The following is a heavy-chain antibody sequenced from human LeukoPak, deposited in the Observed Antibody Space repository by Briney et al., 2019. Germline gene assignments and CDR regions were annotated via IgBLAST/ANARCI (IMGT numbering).Heavy chain of an antibody. CDR1: GYTLTGYY. CDR3: ARDPRSVAGRSDY. CDR2: INPNSCDT. Sequence: ASVKVSCKASGYTLTGYYMHWVRQAPRQGLEWMGWINPNSCDTNYAQKFQGRVTMTRDTSISTAYMELSRLRSDDTAVYYCARDPRSVAGRSDYGGQGTLVTVSS. V-gene: IGHV1-2*02. D-gene: IGHD6-19*01. J-gene: IGHJ4*02.